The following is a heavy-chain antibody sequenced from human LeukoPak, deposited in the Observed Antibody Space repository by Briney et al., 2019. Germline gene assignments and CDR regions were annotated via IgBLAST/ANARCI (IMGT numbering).Heavy chain of an antibody. D-gene: IGHD6-13*01. CDR2: INPGNGNT. Sequence: ASVKVSCTASGYTFTNYIIHWVRQAPRHRLEWMGWINPGNGNTKYSQNFQGRVTITTDTSASTAYMELSSLRFEDTAVYYCARDIDRVFNWFDPWGQGTQVTVSS. V-gene: IGHV1-3*01. J-gene: IGHJ5*02. CDR1: GYTFTNYI. CDR3: ARDIDRVFNWFDP.